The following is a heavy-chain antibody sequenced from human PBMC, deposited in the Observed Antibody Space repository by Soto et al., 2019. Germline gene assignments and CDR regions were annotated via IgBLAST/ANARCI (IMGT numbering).Heavy chain of an antibody. CDR3: AKAFDIAMIVVVSTPMDV. CDR1: GFTFSSYA. CDR2: ISGSGGST. D-gene: IGHD3-22*01. J-gene: IGHJ6*02. V-gene: IGHV3-23*01. Sequence: GGSLRLSCAASGFTFSSYAMSCVRQAPGKGLEWVSAISGSGGSTYYADSVKGRFTISRDNSKNTLYLQMNSLRAEDTAVYYCAKAFDIAMIVVVSTPMDVWGQGTTVTVSS.